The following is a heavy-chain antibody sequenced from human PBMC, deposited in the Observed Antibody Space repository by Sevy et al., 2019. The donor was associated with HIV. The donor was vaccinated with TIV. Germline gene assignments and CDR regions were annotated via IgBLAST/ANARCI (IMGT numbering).Heavy chain of an antibody. CDR2: FSFGCGRI. J-gene: IGHJ4*02. V-gene: IGHV3-23*01. CDR1: GFTFAKYS. CDR3: AREGCTQPHDY. Sequence: GSLRLSCAASGFTFAKYSMSWLRQAPGKGLEWVSTFSFGCGRINYADSVKGRFTISRDDSKNTLYLQMNSPRAEDTATYFCAREGCTQPHDYWGQGTLVTVSS.